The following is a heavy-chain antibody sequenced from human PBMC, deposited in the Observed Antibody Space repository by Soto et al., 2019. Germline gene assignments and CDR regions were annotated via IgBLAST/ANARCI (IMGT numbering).Heavy chain of an antibody. CDR3: AADITQYDFWSGYLRLDV. J-gene: IGHJ6*02. Sequence: ASVKVSCKASGFTFTSSAVQWVRQARGQRLEWIGWIVVGSGNTNYAQKFQERVTITRDMSTSTAYMELSSLRSEDTAVYYCAADITQYDFWSGYLRLDVWGQGTRVTVSS. CDR1: GFTFTSSA. V-gene: IGHV1-58*01. D-gene: IGHD3-3*01. CDR2: IVVGSGNT.